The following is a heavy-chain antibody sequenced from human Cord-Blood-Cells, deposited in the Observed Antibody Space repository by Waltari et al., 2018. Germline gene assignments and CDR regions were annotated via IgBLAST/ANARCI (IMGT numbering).Heavy chain of an antibody. D-gene: IGHD3-10*01. CDR2: INHSGST. Sequence: QVQLQQWGAGLLKPSETLSLTCAVYGGSFSGSYWSWIRPPPGKGLEWIGEINHSGSTNYNPSLKSRVTISVDTSKNQFSLKLSSVTAADTAVYYCASYGSGSYRSWFDPWGQGTLVTVSS. CDR1: GGSFSGSY. CDR3: ASYGSGSYRSWFDP. V-gene: IGHV4-34*01. J-gene: IGHJ5*02.